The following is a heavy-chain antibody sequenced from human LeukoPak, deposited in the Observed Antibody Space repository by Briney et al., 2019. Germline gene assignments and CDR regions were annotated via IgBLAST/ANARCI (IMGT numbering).Heavy chain of an antibody. J-gene: IGHJ4*02. CDR3: ARGPPPDFDY. Sequence: SETLSLTCTVSGGSISIYYWSWIRQPAGKGLEWIGRIHTSGSTNHNPSLKSRVTMSVDTSKNQFSMKLSSVTAADTAVYYCARGPPPDFDYWGQGTLVTVSS. V-gene: IGHV4-4*07. CDR1: GGSISIYY. CDR2: IHTSGST.